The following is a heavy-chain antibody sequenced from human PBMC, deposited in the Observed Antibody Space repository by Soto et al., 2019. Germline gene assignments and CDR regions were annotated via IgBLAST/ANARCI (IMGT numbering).Heavy chain of an antibody. D-gene: IGHD5-12*01. V-gene: IGHV4-34*01. CDR1: GGSFSGYY. CDR2: INHSGST. Sequence: QVQLQQWGAGLLKPSETLSLTCAVYGGSFSGYYWSWIRQPPGKGLEWIGEINHSGSTNYNPSLKSRVTISVDTSKHQFSLKLSSVTAADTAVYYCAREWLRVWDHRNWFDPWGQGTLVTVSS. J-gene: IGHJ5*02. CDR3: AREWLRVWDHRNWFDP.